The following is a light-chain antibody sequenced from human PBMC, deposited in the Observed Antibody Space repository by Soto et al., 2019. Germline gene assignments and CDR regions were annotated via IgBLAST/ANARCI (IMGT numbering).Light chain of an antibody. CDR2: GAS. CDR3: QQYGGAPWT. Sequence: EIVLTQSPGTLSLSPGERATLSCRASQSVSSNYLAWYQQRPGQPPRLLISGASSRAPGIPDRFSGSGSGTDFTLTISRLEPEDFAVYHCQQYGGAPWTFGQGTKVEIK. V-gene: IGKV3-20*01. CDR1: QSVSSNY. J-gene: IGKJ1*01.